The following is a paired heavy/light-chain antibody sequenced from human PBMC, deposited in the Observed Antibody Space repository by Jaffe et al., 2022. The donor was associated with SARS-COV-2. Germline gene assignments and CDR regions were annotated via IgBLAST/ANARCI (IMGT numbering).Light chain of an antibody. V-gene: IGKV6-21*01. CDR1: QSVGRS. CDR2: YAS. CDR3: HQSSSLPFT. Sequence: EIVLTQSPDFQSVTPNERVTITCRASQSVGRSLHWYQQKPDQSPKLLINYASQSFSGVPSRFSGSGSGTDFTLTINSLEAEDAATYYCHQSSSLPFTFGQGTKLEIK. J-gene: IGKJ2*01.
Heavy chain of an antibody. CDR1: GISVSGSY. CDR2: IYSGGNT. D-gene: IGHD2-2*01. Sequence: EVQLVESGGGVVQPGGSLRISCAASGISVSGSYMSWVRQAPGKGLEWVSVIYSGGNTYYADSVKGRFTISRDNSRNTLYLQMNSLGAEDTAIYYCARDNDQYFYAMDVWGQGTAVTVS. J-gene: IGHJ6*02. CDR3: ARDNDQYFYAMDV. V-gene: IGHV3-53*01.